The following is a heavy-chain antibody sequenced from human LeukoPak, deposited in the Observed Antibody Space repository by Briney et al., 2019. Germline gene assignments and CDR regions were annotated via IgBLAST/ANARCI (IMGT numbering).Heavy chain of an antibody. CDR2: INPNSGGT. D-gene: IGHD3-22*01. V-gene: IGHV1-2*02. J-gene: IGHJ3*02. CDR1: GYTFTGHH. Sequence: ASVKVSCKASGYTFTGHHIHWVRQAPGQGLEWMGWINPNSGGTNYAQNFQGRVTMTRDTSISTAYMELSRLISDDTAIYYCARVDDSSGYLRDGFDIWGQGTTVTVSS. CDR3: ARVDDSSGYLRDGFDI.